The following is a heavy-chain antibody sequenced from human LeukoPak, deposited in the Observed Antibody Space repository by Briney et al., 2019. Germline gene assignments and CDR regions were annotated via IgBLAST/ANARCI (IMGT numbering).Heavy chain of an antibody. V-gene: IGHV3-11*01. D-gene: IGHD3-9*01. Sequence: GGSLRLSCAASGFTFSDYYMNWIRQAPGKGLEWVSYISSSGSTIYYADSVKGRFTISRDNAKNSLYLQMNSLRAEDTAVYYCARGAYDILTPFGAFDIWGQGTMVTVSS. CDR1: GFTFSDYY. CDR2: ISSSGSTI. J-gene: IGHJ3*02. CDR3: ARGAYDILTPFGAFDI.